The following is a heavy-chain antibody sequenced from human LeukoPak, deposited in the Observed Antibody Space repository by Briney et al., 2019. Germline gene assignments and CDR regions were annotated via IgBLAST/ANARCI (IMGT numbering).Heavy chain of an antibody. V-gene: IGHV4-39*01. CDR2: IYYSGST. D-gene: IGHD6-6*01. Sequence: SETLSLTCTVSGGSIRSSSYYWGWIRQPPGKGLEWIGSIYYSGSTYYNPSLKSRVTISVDTSKNQFSLKLSSVTASDTAVYYCARRSSSSPTPYWFDPWGQGTLVTVSS. CDR1: GGSIRSSSYY. J-gene: IGHJ5*02. CDR3: ARRSSSSPTPYWFDP.